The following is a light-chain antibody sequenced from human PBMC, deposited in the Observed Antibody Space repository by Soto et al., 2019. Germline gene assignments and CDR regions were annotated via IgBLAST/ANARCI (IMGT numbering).Light chain of an antibody. J-gene: IGLJ3*02. Sequence: QSALTQPRSVSGSPGQSVTISCTATGSDVGDSSHVSWYQLHPGKAPKLMIYEVNNRPSGVPDRFSCSKSGSTASLTISGLQAEDEAEYYCCLSPGSLTWLFGGGTKVTVL. CDR3: CLSPGSLTWL. CDR1: GSDVGDSSH. V-gene: IGLV2-11*01. CDR2: EVN.